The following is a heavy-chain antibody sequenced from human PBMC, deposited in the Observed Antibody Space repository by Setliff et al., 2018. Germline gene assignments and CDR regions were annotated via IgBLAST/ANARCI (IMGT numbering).Heavy chain of an antibody. J-gene: IGHJ6*03. D-gene: IGHD5-18*01. CDR2: IIPIFGTA. Sequence: SVKVSCKASGGTFSSYAISWVRQAPGQGLEWMGGIIPIFGTANYAQKFQGRVTITADESTSTAYMELSSLRSEDTAVYYCARGGYSYGYWYYYMDVWGKGTTVTV. CDR3: ARGGYSYGYWYYYMDV. CDR1: GGTFSSYA. V-gene: IGHV1-69*13.